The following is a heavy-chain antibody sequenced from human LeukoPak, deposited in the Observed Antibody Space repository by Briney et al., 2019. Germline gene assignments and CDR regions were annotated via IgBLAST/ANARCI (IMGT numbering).Heavy chain of an antibody. D-gene: IGHD2-8*01. CDR1: GFTFGSYW. CDR2: INYDGSQK. V-gene: IGHV3-7*04. Sequence: GGSLRLSCAASGFTFGSYWMSWVRQAPGKGLEGVANINYDGSQKHYVDSVKGRYTISRDNAKNSLYLQMNSLRAEDTAVYYCARAENGFDYWGQGTLVTVSS. CDR3: ARAENGFDY. J-gene: IGHJ4*02.